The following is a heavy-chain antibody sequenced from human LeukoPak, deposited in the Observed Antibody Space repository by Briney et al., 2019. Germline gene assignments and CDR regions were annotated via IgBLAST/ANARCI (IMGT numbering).Heavy chain of an antibody. V-gene: IGHV1-18*01. CDR2: ISAYSGNT. CDR1: GYTFTSYG. Sequence: ASVRVSCKASGYTFTSYGISWVRQAPGQGLEWMGWISAYSGNTNYAQKLQGRVTMTTDTSTSTAYMELRSLRSDDTAVYYCARAVNILTGYYTDYYYYYMDVWGKGTTVTVSS. D-gene: IGHD3-9*01. J-gene: IGHJ6*03. CDR3: ARAVNILTGYYTDYYYYYMDV.